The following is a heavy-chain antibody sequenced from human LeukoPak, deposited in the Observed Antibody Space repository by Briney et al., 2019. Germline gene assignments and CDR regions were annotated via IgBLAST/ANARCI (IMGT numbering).Heavy chain of an antibody. CDR3: AKDGGRGYPHDY. Sequence: GGSLRLSCAASGFTFSSYGMHWVRQAPGKGLEWVAFIRYDGSNKYYADSVKGRFTISRDNSKNTLYLQMNSLRAADTAVYYCAKDGGRGYPHDYWGQGTLVTVSS. J-gene: IGHJ4*02. V-gene: IGHV3-30*02. CDR2: IRYDGSNK. CDR1: GFTFSSYG. D-gene: IGHD3-16*01.